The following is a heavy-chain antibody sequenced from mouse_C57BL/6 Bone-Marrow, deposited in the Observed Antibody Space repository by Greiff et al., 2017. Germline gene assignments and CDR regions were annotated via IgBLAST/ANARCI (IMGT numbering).Heavy chain of an antibody. CDR1: GYSITSGYY. V-gene: IGHV3-6*01. J-gene: IGHJ4*01. D-gene: IGHD4-1*01. CDR2: ISYDGSN. Sequence: EVQLQESGPGLVKPSQSLSLTCSVTGYSITSGYYWNWIRQFPGNKLEWMGYISYDGSNNYNPSLKNRISITRDTSKNQFFLKLNSVTTEDTATYYCATGTFYAMDYWGQGTSVTVSS. CDR3: ATGTFYAMDY.